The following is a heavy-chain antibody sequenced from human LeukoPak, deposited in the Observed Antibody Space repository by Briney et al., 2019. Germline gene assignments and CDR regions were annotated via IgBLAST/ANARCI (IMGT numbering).Heavy chain of an antibody. D-gene: IGHD2-15*01. CDR3: ARSPGVLLNWFDP. Sequence: SETLSLTCTVSGGSISSSSYYWGWIRQPAGKGLEWIGRIYTSGSTNYNPSLKSRVTMSVDTSKNQFSLKLSSVTAADTAVYYCARSPGVLLNWFDPWGQGTLVTVSS. CDR2: IYTSGST. CDR1: GGSISSSSYY. V-gene: IGHV4-61*02. J-gene: IGHJ5*02.